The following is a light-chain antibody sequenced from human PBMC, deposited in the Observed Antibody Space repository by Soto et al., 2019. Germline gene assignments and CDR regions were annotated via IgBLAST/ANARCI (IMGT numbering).Light chain of an antibody. V-gene: IGKV3-11*01. CDR1: QSVSSY. CDR3: QQRSNWPPIT. Sequence: EIVLTQSPATLSLSPGERATLSCRASQSVSSYLAWYQQKPGQAPRLLLYDASNRATGIPARFSGSGSGTDFTLTISSLEPEDFAVYYCQQRSNWPPITCGQGTRLEIK. CDR2: DAS. J-gene: IGKJ5*01.